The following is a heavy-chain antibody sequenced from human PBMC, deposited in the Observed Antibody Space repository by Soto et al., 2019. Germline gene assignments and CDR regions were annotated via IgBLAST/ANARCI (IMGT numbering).Heavy chain of an antibody. D-gene: IGHD3-10*01. Sequence: EVQLVGSGGGLVQPGGSLRLSCAASGFTFSSHWLHWVRQAPGKGLVWVSRINSDGSSTNYADSVKGQFTISRDNAKNTVYLQVNSLRAEDTAVYYCARGGSGTYLLDYWGQGTLVTVSS. V-gene: IGHV3-74*01. CDR3: ARGGSGTYLLDY. CDR1: GFTFSSHW. CDR2: INSDGSST. J-gene: IGHJ4*02.